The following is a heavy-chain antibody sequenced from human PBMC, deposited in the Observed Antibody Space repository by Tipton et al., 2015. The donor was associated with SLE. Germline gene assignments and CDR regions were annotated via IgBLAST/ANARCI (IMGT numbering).Heavy chain of an antibody. CDR1: GYSISSGYY. V-gene: IGHV4-38-2*02. D-gene: IGHD2/OR15-2a*01. J-gene: IGHJ5*02. Sequence: TLSLTCGVSGYSISSGYYWGWIRQPPGKGLEWIGSIYHSGNTYYNPSLKSRVTISVDTSNNQSSLKLSSVTAADTAVYYCARDNSAETGFDPWGQGTLVTVSS. CDR2: IYHSGNT. CDR3: ARDNSAETGFDP.